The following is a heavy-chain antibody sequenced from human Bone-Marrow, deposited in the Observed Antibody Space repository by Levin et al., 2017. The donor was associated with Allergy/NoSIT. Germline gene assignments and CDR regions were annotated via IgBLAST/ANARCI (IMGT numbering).Heavy chain of an antibody. D-gene: IGHD3-22*01. J-gene: IGHJ4*02. CDR1: GFLFSNYE. Sequence: GGSLRLSCAASGFLFSNYEMSWVRQAPGKGLEWVSYISSGASYKYYAESVKGRFTISRDNTKNSLYLQMDRLRAEDTAVYHCVRDSIEVAGTHLDYWGQGILVTVSS. V-gene: IGHV3-48*03. CDR2: ISSGASYK. CDR3: VRDSIEVAGTHLDY.